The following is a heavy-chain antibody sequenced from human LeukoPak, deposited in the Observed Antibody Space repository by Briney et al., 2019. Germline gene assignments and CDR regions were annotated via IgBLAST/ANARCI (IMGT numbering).Heavy chain of an antibody. CDR1: GYTFASYY. CDR3: ARPLEKYYDILTGYWTLDY. CDR2: INPSGGST. Sequence: GASVKVSCKASGYTFASYYMHWVRQAPGQGLEWMGIINPSGGSTSYAQKFQGRVTMTRDTSTSTVYMELSSLRSEDTAVYYCARPLEKYYDILTGYWTLDYWGQGTLVTVSS. D-gene: IGHD3-9*01. J-gene: IGHJ4*02. V-gene: IGHV1-46*01.